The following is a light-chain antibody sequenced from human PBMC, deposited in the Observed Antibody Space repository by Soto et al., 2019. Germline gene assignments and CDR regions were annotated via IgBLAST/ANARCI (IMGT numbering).Light chain of an antibody. Sequence: EIVFTQYPGTLSLSPGERATLSCRASQSISRYLAWYQQKPGQSPRLLISGASTREAGIPGRFSGSGSGTEFTLIISSLQSEDFALYYCQQYNNGTPWTFGQGTKVDVK. J-gene: IGKJ1*01. CDR1: QSISRY. CDR2: GAS. V-gene: IGKV3-15*01. CDR3: QQYNNGTPWT.